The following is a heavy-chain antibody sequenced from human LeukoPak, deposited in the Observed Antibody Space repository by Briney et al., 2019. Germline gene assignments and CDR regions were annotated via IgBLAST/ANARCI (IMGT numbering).Heavy chain of an antibody. CDR1: GSTFSSLA. CDR3: AKEWFGELSRNWFDP. Sequence: GGSLRLSCPPSGSTFSSLAMSWVRQPPGKGLEWVSAIIVSGVSTYYTDSVKGRFTISRDNSKNTMYLKMNSLRAEDAAVYYCAKEWFGELSRNWFDPWGQGTLVTVSS. V-gene: IGHV3-23*01. D-gene: IGHD3-10*01. J-gene: IGHJ5*02. CDR2: IIVSGVST.